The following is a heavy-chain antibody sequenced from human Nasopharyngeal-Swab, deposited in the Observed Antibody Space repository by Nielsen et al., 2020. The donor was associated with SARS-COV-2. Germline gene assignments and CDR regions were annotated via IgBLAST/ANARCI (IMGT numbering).Heavy chain of an antibody. D-gene: IGHD6-19*01. CDR3: TRDRDGGWSFDY. J-gene: IGHJ4*02. CDR1: GFTFDTFA. CDR2: ILGDGIAT. Sequence: GESPKISCAASGFTFDTFAMHWVRQAPGKGLEFVSSILGDGIATQYASSVKGRFTISRDNSKNTLYLQMGSLRDEDMAVYYCTRDRDGGWSFDYWGQGTLVTVSS. V-gene: IGHV3-64*01.